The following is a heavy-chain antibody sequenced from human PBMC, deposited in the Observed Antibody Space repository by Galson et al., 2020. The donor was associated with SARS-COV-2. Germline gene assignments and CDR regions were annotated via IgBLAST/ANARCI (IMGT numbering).Heavy chain of an antibody. D-gene: IGHD5-18*01. V-gene: IGHV3-7*01. CDR1: GFTFSSYW. CDR3: ARDDRYSYDTKRFYYYYGMDV. J-gene: IGHJ6*02. Sequence: PGGSLRLSCAASGFTFSSYWMSWVRQAPGKGPEWVANIKQDGSEKHYVDSVKGRFTISRDNAKNSLYLQMNSLRAEDTAVYYCARDDRYSYDTKRFYYYYGMDVWGQGTTVTVSS. CDR2: IKQDGSEK.